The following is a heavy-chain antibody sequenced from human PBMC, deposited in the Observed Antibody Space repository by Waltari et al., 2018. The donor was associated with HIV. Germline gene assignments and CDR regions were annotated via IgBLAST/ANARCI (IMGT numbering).Heavy chain of an antibody. CDR1: GFSVNSNN. D-gene: IGHD3-16*01. V-gene: IGHV3-66*01. CDR2: IDSAGSV. J-gene: IGHJ4*02. Sequence: EVHLVESGGGLVQPGGSLRLSCAASGFSVNSNNMNWVRQTPGKGLGWVSIIDSAGSVFYADSVKGRFTIFRDNSKNTLYLQMGSLKVQDSGFYYCATGGSYFDYWGQGSLVTVSS. CDR3: ATGGSYFDY.